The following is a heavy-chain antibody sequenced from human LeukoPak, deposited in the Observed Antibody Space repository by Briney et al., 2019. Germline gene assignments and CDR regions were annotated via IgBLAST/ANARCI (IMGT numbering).Heavy chain of an antibody. D-gene: IGHD3-16*01. J-gene: IGHJ6*02. CDR2: ISGGGVTT. V-gene: IGHV3-23*01. Sequence: GGSRRLSGVGSGLTSIAYALTWARQAPGKGLKWFSGISGGGVTTYYADSVKGRFTISRDNSKNTLYLQMNSLRADDTAIYYCARNQQLGGHSYYYYGMDVWGQGTTVTVSS. CDR1: GLTSIAYA. CDR3: ARNQQLGGHSYYYYGMDV.